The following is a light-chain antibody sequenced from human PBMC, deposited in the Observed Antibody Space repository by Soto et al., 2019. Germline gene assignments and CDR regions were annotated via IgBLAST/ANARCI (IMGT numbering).Light chain of an antibody. Sequence: EIVLTQSPGTLSLSPGERATLSCRASQSVSSSYLAWYQQKPGQAPRLLIYGASSRATGIPDRFSGSGSGTDFTLTSSRLEPEDFAVYYCQQYGISPTFGQGTKVDIK. CDR1: QSVSSSY. CDR2: GAS. CDR3: QQYGISPT. V-gene: IGKV3-20*01. J-gene: IGKJ1*01.